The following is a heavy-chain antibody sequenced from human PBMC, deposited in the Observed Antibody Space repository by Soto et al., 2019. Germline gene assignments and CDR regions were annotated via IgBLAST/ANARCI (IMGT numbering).Heavy chain of an antibody. D-gene: IGHD1-26*01. V-gene: IGHV3-64*01. CDR1: GFTFSSYA. CDR3: ARRAAGEYSGSYYFDY. J-gene: IGHJ4*02. CDR2: ISSNGGST. Sequence: GGSLRLSCAASGFTFSSYAMHWVRQAPGKGLEYVSAISSNGGSTYYANSVKGRFTISRDNSKNTLYLQMGSLRAEDMAVYYCARRAAGEYSGSYYFDYWGQGTLVTVSS.